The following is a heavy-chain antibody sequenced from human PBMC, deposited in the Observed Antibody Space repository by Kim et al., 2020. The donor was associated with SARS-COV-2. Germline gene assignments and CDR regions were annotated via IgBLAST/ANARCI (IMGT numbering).Heavy chain of an antibody. D-gene: IGHD5-12*01. J-gene: IGHJ4*02. Sequence: GGSLRLSCAASEFPFNTYAMSWVRQAPGRGLEWVSTISDSGVTTFYADSVKGRFTISRDNSKNTLFLHMNSLRVEDTAVYYCTGSRGRLRFRSFDYWGQGPLVSVSS. V-gene: IGHV3-23*01. CDR3: TGSRGRLRFRSFDY. CDR2: ISDSGVTT. CDR1: EFPFNTYA.